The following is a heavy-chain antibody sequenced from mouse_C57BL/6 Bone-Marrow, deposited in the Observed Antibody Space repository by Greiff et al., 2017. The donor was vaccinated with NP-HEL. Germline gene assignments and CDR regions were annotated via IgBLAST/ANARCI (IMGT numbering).Heavy chain of an antibody. CDR2: IYPSDSET. J-gene: IGHJ1*03. D-gene: IGHD4-1*01. CDR1: GYTFTSYW. Sequence: VQLQQPGAELVRPGSSVKLSCKASGYTFTSYWMDWVKQRPGQGLEWIGNIYPSDSETHYNQKFKDKATLTVDKSSSTAYMQLSSLTSEDSAVYYCARGAWGYFDVWGTGTTVTVSS. CDR3: ARGAWGYFDV. V-gene: IGHV1-61*01.